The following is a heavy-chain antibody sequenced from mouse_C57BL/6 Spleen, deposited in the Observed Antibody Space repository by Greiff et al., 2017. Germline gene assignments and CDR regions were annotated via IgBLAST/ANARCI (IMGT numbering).Heavy chain of an antibody. CDR3: NYGSFYYYAMDY. V-gene: IGHV1-74*01. CDR1: GYTFTSYW. Sequence: QVQLQQPGAELVKPGASVKVSCKASGYTFTSYWMHWVKQRPGQGLEWIGRIHPSDSDTNYNQKFKGKATLTVDKSSSTAYMQLSSLTSEDSAVYYCNYGSFYYYAMDYWGQGTSVTVSS. CDR2: IHPSDSDT. D-gene: IGHD1-1*01. J-gene: IGHJ4*01.